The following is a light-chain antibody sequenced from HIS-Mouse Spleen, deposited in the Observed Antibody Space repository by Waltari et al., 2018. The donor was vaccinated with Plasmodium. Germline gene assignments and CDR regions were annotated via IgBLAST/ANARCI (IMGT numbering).Light chain of an antibody. J-gene: IGKJ3*01. V-gene: IGKV1-33*01. CDR2: DAS. Sequence: DIQMTQSPSYLSASVGARVTLTCQASQDIMNYLNWYQKKPGKATKLLIYDASNLETGVPSRFSGSGSGTDFTFTISSLQPEDIATYYCQQYDNLPPLFTFGPGTKVDIK. CDR3: QQYDNLPPLFT. CDR1: QDIMNY.